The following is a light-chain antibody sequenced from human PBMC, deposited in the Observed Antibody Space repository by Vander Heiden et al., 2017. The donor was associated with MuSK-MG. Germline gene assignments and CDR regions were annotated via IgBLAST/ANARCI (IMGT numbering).Light chain of an antibody. CDR3: QVRSSWHPIFT. V-gene: IGKV3-11*01. J-gene: IGKJ3*01. CDR2: DAA. CDR1: QSVGSY. Sequence: EIVLTQSPATLSLSPGERATLSCRASQSVGSYLAWYKQKPGQAPRLLIHDAAKRATGVNTRFSGSGGGTDVSLTIISREPEDFEAYYCQVRSSWHPIFTFGHGTKVNIK.